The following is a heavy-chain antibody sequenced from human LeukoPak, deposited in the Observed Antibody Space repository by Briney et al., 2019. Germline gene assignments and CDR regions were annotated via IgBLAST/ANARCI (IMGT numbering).Heavy chain of an antibody. CDR3: AKDPGASVSGFHMDV. V-gene: IGHV3-30*02. D-gene: IGHD2-8*02. Sequence: GGSLRLSCAATGFTFRNYGMHWVRQATGKGLEWVSFIWSDGNNRFYADSVKGRFTISRDNSKNMLYLQMDTLRAEDTALYYCAKDPGASVSGFHMDVWGKGTTVIVSS. CDR2: IWSDGNNR. CDR1: GFTFRNYG. J-gene: IGHJ6*03.